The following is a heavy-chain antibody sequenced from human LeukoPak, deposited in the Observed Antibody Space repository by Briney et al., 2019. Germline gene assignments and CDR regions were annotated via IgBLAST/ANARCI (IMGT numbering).Heavy chain of an antibody. CDR2: ISASGGST. Sequence: PGGSLRLSCAASGFTIITSAMTWVRQAPGKGLEWVSGISASGGSTYYADSVKGRFTISRDNSKNTLYPQVNSLRAEDTAIYYCSKDPCNGGSCSDYESDPWGAGTLVTVSS. J-gene: IGHJ5*02. D-gene: IGHD2-15*01. CDR3: SKDPCNGGSCSDYESDP. CDR1: GFTIITSA. V-gene: IGHV3-23*01.